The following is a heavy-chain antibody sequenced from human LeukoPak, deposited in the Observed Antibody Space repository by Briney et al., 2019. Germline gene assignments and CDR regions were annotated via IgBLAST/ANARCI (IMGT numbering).Heavy chain of an antibody. D-gene: IGHD6-13*01. CDR1: GFTFSSYS. Sequence: GGSLRLSCAASGFTFSSYSMNWVRQAPGKGLEWVSSISSSSSYIYYADSVKGRFTISRDNAKNSLYLQMNSLRAEDTAVYYCARDQTGYSSSWYVNYWGQGTLVTVSS. CDR2: ISSSSSYI. V-gene: IGHV3-21*01. CDR3: ARDQTGYSSSWYVNY. J-gene: IGHJ4*02.